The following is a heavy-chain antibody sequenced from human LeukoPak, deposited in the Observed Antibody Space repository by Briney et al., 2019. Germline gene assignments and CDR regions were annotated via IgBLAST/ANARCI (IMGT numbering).Heavy chain of an antibody. D-gene: IGHD3-16*01. J-gene: IGHJ4*02. CDR3: ASSPFALMYFDY. V-gene: IGHV4-4*02. CDR2: IYHSGST. CDR1: GGSISSSNW. Sequence: PSETLSLTCAVSGGSISSSNWWSWVRQPPGKGLEWIGEIYHSGSTNYNPSLKSRVTISVDTSKNQFSLKLSSVTAADTAVYYCASSPFALMYFDYWGQGTLVTVSS.